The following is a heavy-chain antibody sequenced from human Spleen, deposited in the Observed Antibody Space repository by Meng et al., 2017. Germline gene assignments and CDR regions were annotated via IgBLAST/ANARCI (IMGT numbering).Heavy chain of an antibody. CDR2: IFHSGNT. J-gene: IGHJ3*02. V-gene: IGHV4-39*07. CDR1: GDSISSSSYY. CDR3: VRVYYSAFDI. D-gene: IGHD3-10*01. Sequence: ESLKISCTVSGDSISSSSYYWGWIRQPPGKGLEWIASIFHSGNTHYNPSLKSRVTISIDTSKNQFSLYLNSVTAADTALYYCVRVYYSAFDIWGQGTMVTVSS.